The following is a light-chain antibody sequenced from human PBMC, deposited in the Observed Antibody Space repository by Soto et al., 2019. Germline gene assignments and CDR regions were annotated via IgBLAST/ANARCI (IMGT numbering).Light chain of an antibody. CDR1: QSVSID. V-gene: IGKV3-15*01. J-gene: IGKJ1*01. Sequence: EIVMTQSPATLSVSPGERATLSCRASQSVSIDLAWYQQKPGQSPRLLIYGASSRATGVPVRFSGSGSGVAFTLTISGLQSEDFAVYHCQQYNQWPGTFGQGTKVDIK. CDR2: GAS. CDR3: QQYNQWPGT.